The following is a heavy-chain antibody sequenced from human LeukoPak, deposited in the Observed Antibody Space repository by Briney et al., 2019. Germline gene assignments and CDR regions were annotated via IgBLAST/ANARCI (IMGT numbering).Heavy chain of an antibody. V-gene: IGHV3-48*01. D-gene: IGHD5-24*01. Sequence: PGGSLRLSCAASGFTFSSYAMSWVRQAPGKGLEWVAYISSSSRDIYYADSAKGRFTVSRGNVRNSLYMQMNSLRVEDTAVYYCARDGGRWLQAYYFDFWGQGTLVTVSS. J-gene: IGHJ4*02. CDR2: ISSSSRDI. CDR3: ARDGGRWLQAYYFDF. CDR1: GFTFSSYA.